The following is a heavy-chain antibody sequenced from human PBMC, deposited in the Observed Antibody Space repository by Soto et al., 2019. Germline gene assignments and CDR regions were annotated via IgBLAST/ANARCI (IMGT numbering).Heavy chain of an antibody. CDR2: IWYDGSNK. Sequence: GGSLRLSCAASGFTFSSYGMHWVRQAPGKGLEWVAVIWYDGSNKYYADSVKGRFTISRDNSKNTLYLQMNSLRAGDTAVYYCARDGDLIAAAGRGSFDYWGQGTLVTVSS. J-gene: IGHJ4*02. V-gene: IGHV3-33*01. CDR3: ARDGDLIAAAGRGSFDY. D-gene: IGHD6-13*01. CDR1: GFTFSSYG.